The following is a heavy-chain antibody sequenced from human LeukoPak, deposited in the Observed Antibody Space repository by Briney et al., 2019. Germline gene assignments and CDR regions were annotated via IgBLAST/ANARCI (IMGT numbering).Heavy chain of an antibody. CDR2: ISGDGGST. J-gene: IGHJ1*01. D-gene: IGHD5-12*01. CDR3: ARGGEH. Sequence: QPGGSLRLSCAASGFTFDDYAMHWVRQAPGKGLEWVSLISGDGGSTYYADSVKGRFTISRDNSKNSLYLQMNSLRAEDTAVYYCARGGEHWGQGTLVTVSS. V-gene: IGHV3-43*02. CDR1: GFTFDDYA.